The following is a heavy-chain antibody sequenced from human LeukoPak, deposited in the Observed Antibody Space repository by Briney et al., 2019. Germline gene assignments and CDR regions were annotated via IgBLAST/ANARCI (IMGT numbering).Heavy chain of an antibody. CDR2: IKSKTDGGTT. Sequence: GGSLRLSCAASGSTFSDAWMSWVRQAPGKGLEWIGRIKSKTDGGTTDYAAPVKGRFTISRDDSKNTLYLQMNSLKIEDTAVYYCTTVPASPSPDPWGQGTLVTDSS. CDR1: GSTFSDAW. V-gene: IGHV3-15*01. D-gene: IGHD2-2*01. CDR3: TTVPASPSPDP. J-gene: IGHJ5*02.